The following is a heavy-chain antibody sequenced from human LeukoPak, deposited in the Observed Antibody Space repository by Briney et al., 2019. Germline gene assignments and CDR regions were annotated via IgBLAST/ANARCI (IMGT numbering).Heavy chain of an antibody. CDR1: GASIRSYY. D-gene: IGHD2-2*01. Sequence: SETLSLTCTVSGASIRSYYWSWIRQPPGRGLEWIGYMYNSGSTYYNPSLKSRVTISGDTSKNQFSPKLTSVTAADTAVYYCARLGGPAAVDYWGRGTLVTVSS. V-gene: IGHV4-59*01. CDR3: ARLGGPAAVDY. CDR2: MYNSGST. J-gene: IGHJ4*02.